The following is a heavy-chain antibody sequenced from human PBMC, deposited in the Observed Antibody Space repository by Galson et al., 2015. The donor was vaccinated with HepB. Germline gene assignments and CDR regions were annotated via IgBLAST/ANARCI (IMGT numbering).Heavy chain of an antibody. V-gene: IGHV1-18*01. CDR3: ARSLHRRGYNWNDVIDP. CDR2: ISAYNGNT. J-gene: IGHJ5*02. CDR1: GYTFTSYG. D-gene: IGHD1-1*01. Sequence: SVKVSCKASGYTFTSYGISWVRQAPGQGLEWMGWISAYNGNTNYARKLQGRVTMTTDTSTSTAYMELRSLRSDDTAVYYCARSLHRRGYNWNDVIDPWGQGTLVTVSS.